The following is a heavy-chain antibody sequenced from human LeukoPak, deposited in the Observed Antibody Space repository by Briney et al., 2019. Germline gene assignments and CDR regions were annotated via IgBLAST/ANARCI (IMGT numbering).Heavy chain of an antibody. CDR1: GYTFTSYA. V-gene: IGHV1-18*01. J-gene: IGHJ5*02. D-gene: IGHD6-13*01. Sequence: ASVNVSCKPSGYTFTSYAISWVRQAPGQGLEWMGWISAYNGNTNYAQKLQGRVTMTTDTSTSTAYMDLRSLSSDDTAVYYCATIMDIAAAGVRNWFDPWGQGALVTVSS. CDR3: ATIMDIAAAGVRNWFDP. CDR2: ISAYNGNT.